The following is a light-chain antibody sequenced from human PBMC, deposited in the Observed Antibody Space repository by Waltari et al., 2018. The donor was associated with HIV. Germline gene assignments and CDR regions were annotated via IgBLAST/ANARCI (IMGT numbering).Light chain of an antibody. CDR3: KSYAGSNNPYV. CDR1: TSDVGGYRY. V-gene: IGLV2-8*01. Sequence: QSALTQPPSASGSPGQSVTISCTGTTSDVGGYRYVSWYQHHPGKAPKVIIYDVSKRPSGVPDRFSGSKSGNTASLTVSGLQADDEADYYCKSYAGSNNPYVFGTGTKVTVL. CDR2: DVS. J-gene: IGLJ1*01.